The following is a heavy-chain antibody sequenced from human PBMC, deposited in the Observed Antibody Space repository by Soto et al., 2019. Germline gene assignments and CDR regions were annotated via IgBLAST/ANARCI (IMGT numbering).Heavy chain of an antibody. Sequence: GGSLRLSCAVSGFTVSSNYMSWVRQAPGKGLEWVSIFYTGGSTYYSDSVKGRFTISRDNSKNTLYLQMNSLREEDTAVYYCVSYDFWSGYSDYWGQGTRVTVSP. V-gene: IGHV3-66*01. J-gene: IGHJ4*02. D-gene: IGHD3-3*01. CDR3: VSYDFWSGYSDY. CDR2: FYTGGST. CDR1: GFTVSSNY.